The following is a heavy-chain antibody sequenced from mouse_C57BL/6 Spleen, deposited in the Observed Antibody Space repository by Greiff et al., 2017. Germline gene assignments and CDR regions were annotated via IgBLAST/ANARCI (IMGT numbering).Heavy chain of an antibody. CDR2: IDPETGGT. J-gene: IGHJ2*01. D-gene: IGHD1-1*01. CDR3: TRFRTTVVAFDY. V-gene: IGHV1-15*01. Sequence: QQSGAELVRPGASVTPFRTVSCHSFTDYEMHWVKQTPVHGLEWIGAIDPETGGTADNQKFKGKAILTADKSTSTAYMELRSLKSEDSAVYDSTRFRTTVVAFDYWGQGTTLTVSS. CDR1: CHSFTDYE.